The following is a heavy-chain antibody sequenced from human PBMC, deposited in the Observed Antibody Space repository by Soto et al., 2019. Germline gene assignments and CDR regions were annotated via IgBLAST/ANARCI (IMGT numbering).Heavy chain of an antibody. CDR2: ISAYNGKT. J-gene: IGHJ6*02. CDR3: ARGGDVNYYHGMDG. V-gene: IGHV1-18*01. Sequence: QVQLVQSGGEVKKPGASVKLSCTASGYTFTSYGISWVRQAPGQGLGWMGWISAYNGKTNYAQNVQGRVTMTTDTXXRTAYMDLRSLRSDDTAVYYCARGGDVNYYHGMDGWGQGTTVTVSS. CDR1: GYTFTSYG. D-gene: IGHD5-12*01.